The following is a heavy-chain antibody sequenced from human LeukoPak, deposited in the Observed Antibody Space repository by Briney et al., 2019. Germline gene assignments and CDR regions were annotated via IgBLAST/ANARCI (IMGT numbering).Heavy chain of an antibody. Sequence: ASVKVSCKASGYTFTGYYMHWVRQAPGQGLEWMGWINPNSGGTNCAQKFQGRVTMTRDTSISTAYMELSRLRSDDTAVYYCARVLGYYDSSGYNHYYYYYMDVWGKGTTVTVSS. CDR1: GYTFTGYY. D-gene: IGHD3-22*01. CDR2: INPNSGGT. CDR3: ARVLGYYDSSGYNHYYYYYMDV. J-gene: IGHJ6*03. V-gene: IGHV1-2*02.